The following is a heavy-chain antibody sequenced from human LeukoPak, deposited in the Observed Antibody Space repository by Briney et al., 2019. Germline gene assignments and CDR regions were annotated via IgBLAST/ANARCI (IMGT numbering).Heavy chain of an antibody. D-gene: IGHD6-19*01. V-gene: IGHV1-46*01. CDR1: GYTFTSYY. Sequence: PEASVTVSCTASGYTFTSYYMHWVRQAPGQGLEWMGIINPSGGSTSYAQKFQGRVTMTRDMSTSTVYMELSSLRSEDTAVYYCARDPIAVAADYYYMDVWGKGTTVTVSS. J-gene: IGHJ6*03. CDR2: INPSGGST. CDR3: ARDPIAVAADYYYMDV.